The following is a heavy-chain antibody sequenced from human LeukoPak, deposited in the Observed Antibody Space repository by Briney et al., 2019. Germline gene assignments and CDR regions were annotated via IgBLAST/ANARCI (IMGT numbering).Heavy chain of an antibody. J-gene: IGHJ3*02. D-gene: IGHD2-15*01. V-gene: IGHV4-4*07. CDR2: IYTSAST. CDR1: GGSISNYY. Sequence: SETLSLTCTVSGGSISNYYWSWIRQPAGKGLEWIGRIYTSASTNYNPSLKSRVTLSVDASKNQFSLRLSSLTAADTAVYYCARGRYCSAAICSGGDAFDIWGQGTVVTVSS. CDR3: ARGRYCSAAICSGGDAFDI.